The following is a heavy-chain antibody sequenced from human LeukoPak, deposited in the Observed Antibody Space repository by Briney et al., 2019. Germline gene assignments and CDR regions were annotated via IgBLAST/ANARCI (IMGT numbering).Heavy chain of an antibody. CDR3: AKSNYYDSSGDRDY. V-gene: IGHV3-23*01. Sequence: PGGSLRLSCAASGFTFSSYGMSWVRQAPGKGLEWVSAISGSGGSTYYADSVKGRFTISRDNSKNTLYLQMNSLRAEDTAVYYCAKSNYYDSSGDRDYWRQGTLVTVSS. CDR1: GFTFSSYG. CDR2: ISGSGGST. D-gene: IGHD3-22*01. J-gene: IGHJ4*02.